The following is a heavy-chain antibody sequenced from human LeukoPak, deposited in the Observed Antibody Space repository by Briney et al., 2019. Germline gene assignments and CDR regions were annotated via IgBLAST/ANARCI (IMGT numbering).Heavy chain of an antibody. CDR3: ATYGDSRTEDY. CDR1: GYRFSSYW. Sequence: GESLKISCKGSGYRFSSYWIGWVRQMPGKGLEWMGIIYPADSDTGYSPSFQGQVTISADKSISTAYLQWSSLQASDTAMYYCATYGDSRTEDYWGQGTLVTVSS. V-gene: IGHV5-51*01. J-gene: IGHJ4*02. D-gene: IGHD6-13*01. CDR2: IYPADSDT.